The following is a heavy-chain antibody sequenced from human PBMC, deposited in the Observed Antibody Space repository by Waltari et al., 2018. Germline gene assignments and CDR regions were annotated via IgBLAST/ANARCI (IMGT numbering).Heavy chain of an antibody. CDR1: GFTVSSNY. Sequence: EVQLVESGGGLVQPGGSLRLSCAASGFTVSSNYMSWVRQAPGKGLEWVSVIYSGGSTYYADSGKGRFTNSRDNSKNTLYLQMNSLRAEDTAVYYCARDGVDCSGGSCSFNWFDPWGQGTLVTVSS. CDR2: IYSGGST. V-gene: IGHV3-66*01. D-gene: IGHD2-15*01. J-gene: IGHJ5*02. CDR3: ARDGVDCSGGSCSFNWFDP.